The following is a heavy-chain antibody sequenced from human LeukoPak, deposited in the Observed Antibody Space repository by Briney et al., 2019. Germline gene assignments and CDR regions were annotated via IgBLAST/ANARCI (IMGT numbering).Heavy chain of an antibody. V-gene: IGHV3-64*01. J-gene: IGHJ6*02. Sequence: GGSLRLSCAASGFSFSTYPMHWVRRAPGKGLEFVSSINSNGGNTYYANSVKGRFTISRDNSKNTLYLQLGSLRAEDMAIYYCAREVYGMDVWGRGTTVTVSS. CDR2: INSNGGNT. CDR1: GFSFSTYP. CDR3: AREVYGMDV.